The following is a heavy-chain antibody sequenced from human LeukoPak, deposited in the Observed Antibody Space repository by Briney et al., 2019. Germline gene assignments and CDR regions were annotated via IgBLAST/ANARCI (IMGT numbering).Heavy chain of an antibody. CDR3: ARDQGRSYGQGWFDP. CDR1: GGTFSSYA. CDR2: IIPIFGTA. J-gene: IGHJ5*02. D-gene: IGHD1-26*01. V-gene: IGHV1-69*13. Sequence: ASVKVSCKASGGTFSSYAISWVRQAPGQGLEWMGGIIPIFGTANYAQKFQGRVTITADESTSTAYMELSSLRSEDTAVYYCARDQGRSYGQGWFDPWGQGTLVTVSS.